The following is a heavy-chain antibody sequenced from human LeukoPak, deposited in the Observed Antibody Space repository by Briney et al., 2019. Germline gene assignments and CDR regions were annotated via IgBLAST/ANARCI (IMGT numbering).Heavy chain of an antibody. Sequence: GGSLRLSCAASGFIFSKAWMSWVRQAPGKGLEWVGRIKSKSDGGTTDYAAPVRGRFTISRDDAKNTLYMQMNSLKTEDTAVYYCTTDFRRGYTYGNHDYWGQGTLVTVSS. CDR3: TTDFRRGYTYGNHDY. D-gene: IGHD5-18*01. CDR2: IKSKSDGGTT. CDR1: GFIFSKAW. V-gene: IGHV3-15*01. J-gene: IGHJ4*02.